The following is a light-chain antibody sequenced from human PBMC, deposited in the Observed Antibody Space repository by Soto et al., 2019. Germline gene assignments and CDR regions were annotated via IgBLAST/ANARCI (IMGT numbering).Light chain of an antibody. J-gene: IGKJ4*01. CDR2: DAS. Sequence: DIQMTQSPSSMSASVGDRVTITCQASQDITTFLNWYQEKPGKAPRLLIYDASKLEAWVPSRFSGSRSGTEFTFTISSLQPEDFAKDYCQQYDILLTFGGRSKVQI. CDR3: QQYDILLT. V-gene: IGKV1-33*01. CDR1: QDITTF.